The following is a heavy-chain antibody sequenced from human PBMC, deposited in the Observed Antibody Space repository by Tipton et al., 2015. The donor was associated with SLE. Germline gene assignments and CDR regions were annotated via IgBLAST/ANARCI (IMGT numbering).Heavy chain of an antibody. Sequence: TLSLTCTVSGGSLNSCCYYWSWIRQHPGKGLEWIGYIYYSGSTNYNPSLKSRVTISVDTSKNQFSLKLSSVTAADTAVYYCARGDGGYWGQGTLVTVSS. CDR1: GGSLNSCCYY. CDR2: IYYSGST. CDR3: ARGDGGY. V-gene: IGHV4-61*01. J-gene: IGHJ4*02. D-gene: IGHD3-10*01.